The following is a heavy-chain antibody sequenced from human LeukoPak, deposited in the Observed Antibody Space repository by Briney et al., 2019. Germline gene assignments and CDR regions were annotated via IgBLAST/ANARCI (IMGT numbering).Heavy chain of an antibody. J-gene: IGHJ5*02. D-gene: IGHD2-2*01. Sequence: ASVKVSCKVSGYTLTELSMHWVRQAPGKGLEWMGGFDPEDGETIYAQKFQGRVTMTEDTSTDTAYMELSSLTSEDTAVYYCARDSNTNSLADPWGQGTLVTVSS. CDR2: FDPEDGET. CDR3: ARDSNTNSLADP. CDR1: GYTLTELS. V-gene: IGHV1-24*01.